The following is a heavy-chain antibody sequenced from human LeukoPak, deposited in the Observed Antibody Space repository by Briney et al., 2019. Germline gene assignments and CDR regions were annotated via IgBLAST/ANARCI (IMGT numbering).Heavy chain of an antibody. CDR3: AKDYYETSGYYYVFDN. CDR2: IRYDGSNK. Sequence: GGSLGLSCAASGFTFSGHGMNWVRQAPGKGREWVAFIRYDGSNKYYADSVKGRFTISRDNSKNTLYLQMNSLRPEDTAVYNCAKDYYETSGYYYVFDNWGQGTLVTVSS. J-gene: IGHJ4*02. D-gene: IGHD3-22*01. CDR1: GFTFSGHG. V-gene: IGHV3-30*02.